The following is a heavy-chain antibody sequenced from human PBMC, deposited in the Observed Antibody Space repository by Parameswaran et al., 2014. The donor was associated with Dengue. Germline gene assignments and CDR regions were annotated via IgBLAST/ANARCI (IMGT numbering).Heavy chain of an antibody. CDR2: IYHSGTT. J-gene: IGHJ4*02. Sequence: WIRQPQEGLEWIGTIYHSGTTYYNPSLRSRLTISVDTAKKEFSLKLESVTATDTAVYYCARHLAGYDIWSGPAFVDYWDQGTQVTVSS. D-gene: IGHD3-3*01. V-gene: IGHV4-39*01. CDR3: ARHLAGYDIWSGPAFVDY.